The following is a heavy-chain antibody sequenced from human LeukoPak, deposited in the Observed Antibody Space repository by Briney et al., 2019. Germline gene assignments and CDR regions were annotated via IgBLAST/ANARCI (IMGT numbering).Heavy chain of an antibody. J-gene: IGHJ6*02. CDR3: ARVLKYYDYVWGSYEYYYYGMDV. CDR2: ISSSSSYI. V-gene: IGHV3-21*01. D-gene: IGHD3-16*01. Sequence: PGGSLRLSCAASGFTFSSYSMNWVRQAPGKGLEWVSSISSSSSYIYYADSVKGRFTISRDNAKNSLYLQMNSLRAEDTAVYYCARVLKYYDYVWGSYEYYYYGMDVWGQGTTVTVSS. CDR1: GFTFSSYS.